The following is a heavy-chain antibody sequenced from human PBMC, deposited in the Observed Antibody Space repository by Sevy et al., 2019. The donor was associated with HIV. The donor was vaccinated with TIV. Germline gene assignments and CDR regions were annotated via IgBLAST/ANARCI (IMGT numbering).Heavy chain of an antibody. Sequence: SETLSLTCTVPGGSISSYYRSWIRQPPGKGLEWIGYIYYSGSTNYNPSLKSRVTISVDTSKNQFSLKLSSVTAADTAVYYCATYSGYFLSLSRGYYDYYMDVWGKGTTVTVSS. CDR3: ATYSGYFLSLSRGYYDYYMDV. J-gene: IGHJ6*03. V-gene: IGHV4-59*01. D-gene: IGHD5-12*01. CDR1: GGSISSYY. CDR2: IYYSGST.